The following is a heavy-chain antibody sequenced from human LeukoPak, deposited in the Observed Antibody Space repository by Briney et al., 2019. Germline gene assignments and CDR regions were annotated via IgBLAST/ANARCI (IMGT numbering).Heavy chain of an antibody. D-gene: IGHD3-3*01. J-gene: IGHJ5*02. V-gene: IGHV4-39*01. Sequence: PSEALSLTCTVSGGSISSSSYYWGWIRQPPGKGLEWIGSIYYSGITYDNPSLKSRFTISVDTSKHQFSLKLSSVTAADTAVYYGAGINPDYYDFWSVYYHWGQGTLVTVS. CDR2: IYYSGIT. CDR1: GGSISSSSYY. CDR3: AGINPDYYDFWSVYYH.